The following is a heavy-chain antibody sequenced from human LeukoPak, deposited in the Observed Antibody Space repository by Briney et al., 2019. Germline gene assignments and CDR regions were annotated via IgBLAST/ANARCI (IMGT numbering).Heavy chain of an antibody. V-gene: IGHV4-39*07. D-gene: IGHD1-1*01. CDR3: ARNQLERPYNWFDP. Sequence: SQTLSLTCTVSGGSISSSSYYWGWIRQPPGKGLEWIGSIYYSGSTYYNPSLKSRVTISVDTSKNQFSLKLSSVTAADTAVYYCARNQLERPYNWFDPWGQGTLVTVSS. CDR2: IYYSGST. CDR1: GGSISSSSYY. J-gene: IGHJ5*02.